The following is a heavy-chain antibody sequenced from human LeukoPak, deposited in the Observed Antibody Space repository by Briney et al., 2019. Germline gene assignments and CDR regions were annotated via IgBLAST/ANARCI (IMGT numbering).Heavy chain of an antibody. D-gene: IGHD2-15*01. CDR3: AKILAPVDIVVVVAAFDY. CDR1: GFDFSSNW. Sequence: GGSLRLSCAASGFDFSSNWMHWVRHAPGQGLVWVSRIKGDGISTNYADSVKGRFTISRDNSKNTLYLQMNSLRAEDTAVYYCAKILAPVDIVVVVAAFDYWGQGTLVTVSS. V-gene: IGHV3-74*01. J-gene: IGHJ4*02. CDR2: IKGDGIST.